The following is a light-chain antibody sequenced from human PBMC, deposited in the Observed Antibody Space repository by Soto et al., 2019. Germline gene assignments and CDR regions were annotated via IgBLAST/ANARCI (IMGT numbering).Light chain of an antibody. CDR1: SSDVGSYNR. J-gene: IGLJ2*01. CDR3: SSYTSSSTLV. CDR2: EVS. Sequence: QSVLTQPPSVSGSPGQSVTISCTGTSSDVGSYNRVSWYQQPPGTAPKLMIYEVSNRPSGVPDRFSGSKSGNTASLTIPGLQAEDEADYYCSSYTSSSTLVFGGGTQLTVL. V-gene: IGLV2-18*02.